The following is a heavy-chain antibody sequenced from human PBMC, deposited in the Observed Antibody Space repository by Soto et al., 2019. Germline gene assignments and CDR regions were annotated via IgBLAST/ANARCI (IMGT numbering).Heavy chain of an antibody. Sequence: GGSLRLSCAASGFTFSSYAMHWVRQAPGKGLEWVAVISYDGSNKYYADSVKGRFTTSRDNSKNTLYLQMNSLRAEDTAVYYCARDKVVLDTRKYRDYYYYYGMDVWGQGTTVTVSS. D-gene: IGHD2-2*02. CDR3: ARDKVVLDTRKYRDYYYYYGMDV. V-gene: IGHV3-30-3*01. J-gene: IGHJ6*02. CDR2: ISYDGSNK. CDR1: GFTFSSYA.